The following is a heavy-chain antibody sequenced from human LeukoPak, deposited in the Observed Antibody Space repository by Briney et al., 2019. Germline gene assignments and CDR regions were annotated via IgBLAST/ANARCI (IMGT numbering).Heavy chain of an antibody. Sequence: PSETLSLTCTVSGDSFNNHYWSWIRQPPGKGLEWIGYIYNSGSTNYSPSHKSRVTVSIDTSKSQFTLRLSSVTAADTAVYFCARESGYVTDPDYYYGMDVWGQGATVTVSS. CDR3: ARESGYVTDPDYYYGMDV. CDR2: IYNSGST. D-gene: IGHD5-12*01. CDR1: GDSFNNHY. V-gene: IGHV4-59*11. J-gene: IGHJ6*02.